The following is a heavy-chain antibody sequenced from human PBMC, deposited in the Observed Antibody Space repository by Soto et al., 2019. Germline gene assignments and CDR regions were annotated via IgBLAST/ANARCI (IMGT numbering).Heavy chain of an antibody. CDR1: GGSINSGGYY. CDR3: AREEVAYYGSGSYNWFDP. J-gene: IGHJ5*02. D-gene: IGHD3-10*01. CDR2: IYNSGST. V-gene: IGHV4-31*03. Sequence: PSETLYLTCTVSGGSINSGGYYWSWIRQHPGKGLEWIGYIYNSGSTYYNPSLKSRITISVDTSKNQFSLKLSSVTVADTAAYYCAREEVAYYGSGSYNWFDPWGQGTLVTVS.